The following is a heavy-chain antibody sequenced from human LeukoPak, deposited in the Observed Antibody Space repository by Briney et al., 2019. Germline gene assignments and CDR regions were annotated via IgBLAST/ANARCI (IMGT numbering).Heavy chain of an antibody. CDR2: IYYSGST. Sequence: SETLSLTCTVSGGSISSSSYYWGWIRQPPGKGLEWIGNIYYSGSTYYNPSLESRVTMSLDTSKNQFSLKLSSVTAADTAVYYCARDVSTTVTTCWFDPWGQGNPGHRLL. D-gene: IGHD4-17*01. CDR1: GGSISSSSYY. J-gene: IGHJ5*02. V-gene: IGHV4-39*07. CDR3: ARDVSTTVTTCWFDP.